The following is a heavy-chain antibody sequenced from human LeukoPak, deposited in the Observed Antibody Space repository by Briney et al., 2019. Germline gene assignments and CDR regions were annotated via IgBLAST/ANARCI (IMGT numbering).Heavy chain of an antibody. J-gene: IGHJ4*02. D-gene: IGHD3-3*01. CDR3: ATEEWS. Sequence: AGSLRLSCAASGFTFSRNGMHWVRQAPGKGLEWVAFIRYDGSNKYYADSVKRRFTISRDNSKNTLYLQMNSLRAEDTAVYYCATEEWSWGQGTLVTVSS. CDR2: IRYDGSNK. V-gene: IGHV3-30*02. CDR1: GFTFSRNG.